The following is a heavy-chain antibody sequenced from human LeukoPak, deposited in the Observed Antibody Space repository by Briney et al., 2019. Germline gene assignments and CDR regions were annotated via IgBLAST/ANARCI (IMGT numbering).Heavy chain of an antibody. CDR2: ITGSGSSI. J-gene: IGHJ4*02. CDR3: AKGRRGASGTYYSDFDY. CDR1: GFTFTNYA. D-gene: IGHD3-10*01. V-gene: IGHV3-23*01. Sequence: GGSLRLSRAASGFTFTNYAMSWVRQAPGKGLEWVSVITGSGSSIHYADSVKGRFTISRDNSKNTLHLQMNSLRVEDAALYYCAKGRRGASGTYYSDFDYWGQGTLVTVSS.